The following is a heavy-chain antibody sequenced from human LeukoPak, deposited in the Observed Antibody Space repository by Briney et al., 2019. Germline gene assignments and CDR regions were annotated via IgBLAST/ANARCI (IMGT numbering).Heavy chain of an antibody. J-gene: IGHJ5*02. D-gene: IGHD3-9*01. CDR1: GGSISSYY. Sequence: SETLSLTCTVSGGSISSYYWSWIRQPPGKGLEWIGYIYYSGSTNYNPSLKSRVTISVDTSKNQFSLKLSSVTAADTAVYYCARELTDYDILTGYYTGNWFDPWGQGTLVTVSS. CDR2: IYYSGST. CDR3: ARELTDYDILTGYYTGNWFDP. V-gene: IGHV4-59*01.